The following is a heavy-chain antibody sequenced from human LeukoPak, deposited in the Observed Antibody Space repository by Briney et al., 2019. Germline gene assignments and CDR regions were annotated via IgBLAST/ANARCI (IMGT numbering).Heavy chain of an antibody. D-gene: IGHD6-19*01. CDR1: GGTFSSYA. CDR3: ARDLGSGWSSFDY. J-gene: IGHJ4*02. Sequence: GSSVKVSCKASGGTFSSYAISWVRQAPGQGLEWMGRIIPIFGTANYAQKFQGRVTITTDESTSTAYMELSSLRSEDMAVYYCARDLGSGWSSFDYWGQGTLVTVSS. CDR2: IIPIFGTA. V-gene: IGHV1-69*05.